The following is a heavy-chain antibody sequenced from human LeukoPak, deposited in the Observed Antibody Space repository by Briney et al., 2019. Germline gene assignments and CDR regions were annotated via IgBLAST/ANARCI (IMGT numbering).Heavy chain of an antibody. CDR2: IYTSGST. J-gene: IGHJ4*02. CDR3: ARDLSYCSSTRCYASYYFDY. CDR1: GGSVGSYY. Sequence: SETLSLTCSVSGGSVGSYYWSWIRQPAGKGLEWIGRIYTSGSTNYNPSLRSRATISVDKSKSRFSLKLTSVTAADTAVYYCARDLSYCSSTRCYASYYFDYWGQGTLVTVSS. D-gene: IGHD2-2*01. V-gene: IGHV4-4*07.